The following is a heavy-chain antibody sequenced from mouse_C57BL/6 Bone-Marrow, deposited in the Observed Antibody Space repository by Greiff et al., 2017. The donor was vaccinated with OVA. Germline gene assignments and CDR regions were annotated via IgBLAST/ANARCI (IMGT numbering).Heavy chain of an antibody. D-gene: IGHD3-3*01. V-gene: IGHV1-9*01. Sequence: VQLQQSGAELMKPGASVKLSCKATGYTFTGYWIEWVKQRPGHGLEWIGEIYPGSGGTNYNEKFKGKATFTADTSSNTAYMQLSSLTTEDSAIYYCATGTAGFAYWGQGTLVTVAA. J-gene: IGHJ3*01. CDR3: ATGTAGFAY. CDR2: IYPGSGGT. CDR1: GYTFTGYW.